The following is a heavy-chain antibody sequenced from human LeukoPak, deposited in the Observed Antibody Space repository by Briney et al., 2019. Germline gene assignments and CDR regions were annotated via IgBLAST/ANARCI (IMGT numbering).Heavy chain of an antibody. CDR3: ARSRYSSGSVDY. CDR1: GGSISSGSYC. J-gene: IGHJ4*02. V-gene: IGHV4-61*02. CDR2: IYTSGST. Sequence: SQTLSLTCTVSGGSISSGSYCWSWIRQPAGKGLEWIGRIYTSGSTNYNPSLRGRVTISVDPSKNQFSLKLSSVTAADTAVYYGARSRYSSGSVDYWGQGTLVTVPS. D-gene: IGHD6-19*01.